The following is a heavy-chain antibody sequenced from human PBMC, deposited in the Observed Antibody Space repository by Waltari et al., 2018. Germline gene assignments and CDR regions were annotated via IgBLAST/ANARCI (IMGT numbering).Heavy chain of an antibody. CDR3: AKEHGDDSGDY. CDR2: ISYDGTNK. V-gene: IGHV3-30*18. J-gene: IGHJ4*02. D-gene: IGHD2-21*02. CDR1: GPRFSSYG. Sequence: QVQLVESGGGVVQPGGSLRLSCAASGPRFSSYGMHWVRQAPGKGLAWVASISYDGTNKYYADSVQGRFTISRDNSKNSLYLQMSSLTAEDTAVYFCAKEHGDDSGDYWGQGTLVTVSS.